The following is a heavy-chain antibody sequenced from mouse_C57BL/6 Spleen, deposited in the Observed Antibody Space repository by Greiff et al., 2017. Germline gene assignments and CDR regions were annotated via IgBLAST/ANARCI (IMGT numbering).Heavy chain of an antibody. V-gene: IGHV14-4*01. J-gene: IGHJ2*01. CDR2: IDPENGDT. Sequence: VQLQQSGAELVRPGASVKLSCTASGFNIKDDYMHWVKQRPEQGLEWIGWIDPENGDTEYASKFQGQATITSDTSSHTAYLQLSSLTSEDTAVYYFTTSGDYTGGSPFDYWGQGTTLTVSS. CDR1: GFNIKDDY. CDR3: TTSGDYTGGSPFDY. D-gene: IGHD2-4*01.